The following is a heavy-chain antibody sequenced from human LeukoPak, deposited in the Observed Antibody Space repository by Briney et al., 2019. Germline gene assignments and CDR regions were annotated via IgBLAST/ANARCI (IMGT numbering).Heavy chain of an antibody. J-gene: IGHJ4*02. V-gene: IGHV3-74*01. CDR2: IDPDGRTT. Sequence: PGGSLRLSCAASGFTVSSNYMSWVRQAPGKGLEWVSRIDPDGRTTNYADSVKGRFTISRDNAKNTLYLQMNSLSVEDTAVYYCTRAGNYRFDYWGPGTLVTVSS. D-gene: IGHD1-7*01. CDR1: GFTVSSNY. CDR3: TRAGNYRFDY.